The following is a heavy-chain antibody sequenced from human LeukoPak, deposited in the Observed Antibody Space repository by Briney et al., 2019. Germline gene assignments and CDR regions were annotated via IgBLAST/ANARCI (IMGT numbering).Heavy chain of an antibody. V-gene: IGHV3-43*02. J-gene: IGHJ4*02. CDR3: AKVPCGGDCYPEEYYFDY. Sequence: PGGSLRLSCAASGFTFEDYAMHWVRQAPGKGLEWVSLISGDGGSTYYADSVKGRFTISRDNSKNSLYLQMNSLRTEDTALYYCAKVPCGGDCYPEEYYFDYWGQGTLVTVSS. CDR1: GFTFEDYA. D-gene: IGHD2-21*02. CDR2: ISGDGGST.